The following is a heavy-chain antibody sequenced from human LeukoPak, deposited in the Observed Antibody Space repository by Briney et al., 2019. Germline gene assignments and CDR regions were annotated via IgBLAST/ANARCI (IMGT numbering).Heavy chain of an antibody. CDR2: I. V-gene: IGHV3-9*01. J-gene: IGHJ6*02. Sequence: IGYGDSVKGRFTISRHNPKNSLYLQINSLRAEDTALYYCAKALYYDFWSGYNPDRYYGMDVWGQGTPVTVSS. CDR3: AKALYYDFWSGYNPDRYYGMDV. D-gene: IGHD3-3*01.